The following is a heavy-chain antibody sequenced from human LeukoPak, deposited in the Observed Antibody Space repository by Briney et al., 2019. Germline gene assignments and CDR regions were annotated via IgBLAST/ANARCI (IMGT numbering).Heavy chain of an antibody. CDR1: GGSLSNYY. CDR3: ARMPDILTGLDS. J-gene: IGHJ4*02. V-gene: IGHV4-59*01. CDR2: IYYSGST. D-gene: IGHD3-9*01. Sequence: SETLSLTCTVSGGSLSNYYWNWIRQPPGKGLEWIAYIYYSGSTNYNPSLKSRVSISLDTSKNQFSLKLSSVTTADTAVYYCARMPDILTGLDSWGQGTLVTVSS.